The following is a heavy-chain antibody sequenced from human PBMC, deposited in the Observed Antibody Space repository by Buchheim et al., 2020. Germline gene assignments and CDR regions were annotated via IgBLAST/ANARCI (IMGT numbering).Heavy chain of an antibody. CDR1: GFTFSSYA. D-gene: IGHD6-19*01. CDR3: ARAAVAPDY. CDR2: ISYDGSNK. Sequence: QVQLVESGGGVVQPGRSLRLSCAASGFTFSSYAMHWVRQAPGKGLEWVAVISYDGSNKYYADSVKGRFTISRDNSTNTLYLQMNSLRAEDTAVYYCARAAVAPDYWGQGTL. V-gene: IGHV3-30*01. J-gene: IGHJ4*02.